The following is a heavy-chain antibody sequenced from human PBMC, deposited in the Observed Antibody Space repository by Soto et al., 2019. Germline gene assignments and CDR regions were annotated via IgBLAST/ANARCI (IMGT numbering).Heavy chain of an antibody. CDR2: ISAYNGNT. Sequence: QVQLVQSGAEVKKPGASVKVSCKASGYTFTSYGISWVRQAPGQGLEWMGWISAYNGNTNYAQKLQGSVTMTTDTSTSTAYMELRSLRSDDTAVYYCARDSDFWSGDDYYYYGMDVWGQGTTVTVSS. J-gene: IGHJ6*02. CDR3: ARDSDFWSGDDYYYYGMDV. CDR1: GYTFTSYG. D-gene: IGHD3-3*01. V-gene: IGHV1-18*04.